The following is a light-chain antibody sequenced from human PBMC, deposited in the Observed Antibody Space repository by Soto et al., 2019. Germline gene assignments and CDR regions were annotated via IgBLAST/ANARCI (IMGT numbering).Light chain of an antibody. Sequence: QAVVTQPPSASGTPGQRVTISCSGSSSNIGSNFVYWYQQFPGTAPKLLIYRNNQRPSGVPDRFSGSKSGTPASLAISGLPSEDEADYYCAAWDDSLSGWVFGGGTKVTVL. V-gene: IGLV1-47*01. CDR2: RNN. CDR3: AAWDDSLSGWV. CDR1: SSNIGSNF. J-gene: IGLJ3*02.